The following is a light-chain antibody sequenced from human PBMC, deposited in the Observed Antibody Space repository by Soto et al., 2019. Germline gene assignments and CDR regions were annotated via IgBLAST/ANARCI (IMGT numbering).Light chain of an antibody. V-gene: IGLV1-51*01. Sequence: QAVRTQPPSVSAAPGQMVTSSCSGSASNIGNNSVSWYQQLPGAAPKLLIYDDNNRPSGIPDRFSGSKSGTSATLGITGLQTGDEADYYCGTWDTSLPACVFGPGTKVTVL. J-gene: IGLJ1*01. CDR1: ASNIGNNS. CDR3: GTWDTSLPACV. CDR2: DDN.